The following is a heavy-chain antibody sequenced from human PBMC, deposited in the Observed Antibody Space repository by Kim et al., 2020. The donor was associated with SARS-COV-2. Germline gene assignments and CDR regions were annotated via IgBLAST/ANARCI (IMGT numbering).Heavy chain of an antibody. Sequence: SGSTNYNPAIQSRVTISVDTSKSKFTLKLSSVTAADTAVYDCARGPTPDYWGQGTLVTVSS. CDR2: SGST. V-gene: IGHV4-59*09. CDR3: ARGPTPDY. J-gene: IGHJ4*02.